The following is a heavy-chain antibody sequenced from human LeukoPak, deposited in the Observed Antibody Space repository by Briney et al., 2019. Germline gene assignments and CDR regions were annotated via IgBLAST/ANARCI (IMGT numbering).Heavy chain of an antibody. CDR3: NRADYYGSGSPISLDV. CDR2: IRYDGNNK. J-gene: IGHJ6*04. D-gene: IGHD3-10*01. CDR1: GFTFGRFG. V-gene: IGHV3-30*02. Sequence: PGGSLRLSCAASGFTFGRFGMHWVRQAPGKGLEWVAFIRYDGNNKYYVDSVKGRFTISRDNSKNTVYLQMNSLKTEDTAVYYCNRADYYGSGSPISLDVWGKGTTVTVSS.